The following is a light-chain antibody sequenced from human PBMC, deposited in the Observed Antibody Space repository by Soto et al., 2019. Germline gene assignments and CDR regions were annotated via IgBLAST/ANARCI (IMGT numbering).Light chain of an antibody. CDR1: SSDVGGYNY. CDR2: DVS. V-gene: IGLV2-14*01. CDR3: SSYTSSSTLEV. Sequence: QSALTQPASVSGSPGQSITISCTGTSSDVGGYNYVSWYQQHPGKAPKLMIYDVSNRPLGVSNRFSGSKSGNTASLTISGLQAEDAADYYCSSYTSSSTLEVFGGGTK. J-gene: IGLJ2*01.